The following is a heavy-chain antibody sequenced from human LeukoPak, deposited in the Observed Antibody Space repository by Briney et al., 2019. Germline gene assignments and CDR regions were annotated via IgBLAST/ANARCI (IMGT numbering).Heavy chain of an antibody. CDR3: AKDRGPYSGYDSFFDF. J-gene: IGHJ4*02. D-gene: IGHD5-12*01. V-gene: IGHV3-23*01. CDR2: ISGSGGST. CDR1: GFTFSSYW. Sequence: GGSLRLSCAASGFTFSSYWMHWVRQAPGKGLEWVSGISGSGGSTYYSDSVKGRFTISRDNSKNTLFLQMNSLRAEDTAVYYCAKDRGPYSGYDSFFDFWGQGTLVTVSS.